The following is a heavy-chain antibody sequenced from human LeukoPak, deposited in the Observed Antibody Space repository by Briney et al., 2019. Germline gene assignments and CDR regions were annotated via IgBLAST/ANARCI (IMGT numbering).Heavy chain of an antibody. Sequence: ASVKVSCKASGYTFTGYYMHRVRQAPGQGLEWMGWINPNSGGTNYAQKFQGRVTMTRDTSISTACMELSRLRSDDTAVYYCARGGYFDWLLPADYWGQGTLVTVSS. J-gene: IGHJ4*02. V-gene: IGHV1-2*02. CDR1: GYTFTGYY. CDR2: INPNSGGT. D-gene: IGHD3-9*01. CDR3: ARGGYFDWLLPADY.